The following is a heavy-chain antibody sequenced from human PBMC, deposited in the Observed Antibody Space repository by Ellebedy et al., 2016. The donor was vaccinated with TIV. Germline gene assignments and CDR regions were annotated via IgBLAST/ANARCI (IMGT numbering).Heavy chain of an antibody. CDR1: GFTFSTYS. CDR2: LSGSGGST. J-gene: IGHJ6*03. D-gene: IGHD1-14*01. Sequence: GESLKISXAASGFTFSTYSMDWVRQAPGKGLEWVSGLSGSGGSTYYADSVKGRFTISRDNSKNTLYLQMNSLRAEDTAVYYCAKDNVRKGNMDVWGKGTTVTVSS. CDR3: AKDNVRKGNMDV. V-gene: IGHV3-23*01.